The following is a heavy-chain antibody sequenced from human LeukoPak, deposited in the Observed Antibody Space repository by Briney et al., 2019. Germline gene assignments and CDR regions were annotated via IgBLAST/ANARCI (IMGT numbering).Heavy chain of an antibody. CDR1: GFTFSGYS. V-gene: IGHV3-21*01. Sequence: PGGSLRLSCAASGFTFSGYSMNWVRQAPGKGLEWVSSISTSSVYIYYADSVKGRFTISRDNARNSLYLQMNSLRAEDTAVYYCARVGATGTTRPYYYYGMDVWGQGTTVTVSS. CDR3: ARVGATGTTRPYYYYGMDV. CDR2: ISTSSVYI. D-gene: IGHD1-1*01. J-gene: IGHJ6*02.